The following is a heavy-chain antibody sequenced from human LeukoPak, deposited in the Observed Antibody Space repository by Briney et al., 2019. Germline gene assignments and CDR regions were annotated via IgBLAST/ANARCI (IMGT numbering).Heavy chain of an antibody. CDR2: IYYSGST. D-gene: IGHD2-21*02. Sequence: SETLSLTCTVSGGSISSSSYYWGWIRQPTGKGLEWIGSIYYSGSTYYNPSLKSRVTISVDTSKNQFSLKLSSVTAADTAVYYCSRLDCGGDCYSTYGMDVWGQGTTVIVSS. V-gene: IGHV4-39*01. CDR3: SRLDCGGDCYSTYGMDV. CDR1: GGSISSSSYY. J-gene: IGHJ6*02.